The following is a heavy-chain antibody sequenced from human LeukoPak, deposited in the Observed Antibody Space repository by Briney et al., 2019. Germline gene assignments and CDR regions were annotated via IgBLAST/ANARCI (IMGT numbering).Heavy chain of an antibody. D-gene: IGHD5-18*01. CDR3: ARDRLARGYSHFDY. CDR1: GFTFSSYS. V-gene: IGHV3-7*05. J-gene: IGHJ4*02. CDR2: INQDGSEK. Sequence: GGSLRLSCAASGFTFSSYSMNWVRQAPGKGLEWVAYINQDGSEKLYVASVKGRFTISRVNAKNSLYLQMNSLRAEDTAVYYCARDRLARGYSHFDYWGQGTLVTVSS.